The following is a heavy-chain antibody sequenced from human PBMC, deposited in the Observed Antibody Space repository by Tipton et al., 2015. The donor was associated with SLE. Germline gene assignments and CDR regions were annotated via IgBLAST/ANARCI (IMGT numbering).Heavy chain of an antibody. CDR2: IYHSGRT. J-gene: IGHJ4*02. D-gene: IGHD3-16*01. CDR3: AGGTGITYFDY. V-gene: IGHV4-39*07. Sequence: TLSLTCTVSGGSTSSSSYYWGWIRQPPGKGPEWIGSIYHSGRTYYNPSLKSRVTISVDTSKNQFSLKLSSVTASDTAVYYCAGGTGITYFDYWGQGTLVTVSS. CDR1: GGSTSSSSYY.